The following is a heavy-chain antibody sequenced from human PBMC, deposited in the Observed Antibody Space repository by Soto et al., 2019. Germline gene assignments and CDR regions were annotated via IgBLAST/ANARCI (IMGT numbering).Heavy chain of an antibody. D-gene: IGHD6-13*01. CDR2: ISASSGNT. CDR1: GYTFTSYG. CDR3: ARDLYEKQQVAYCWPLGGGWFDP. Sequence: ASVKVSCKASGYTFTSYGISWVRQAPGQGLEWMGLISASSGNTNYAQKLQGRVTMTTDTSTSTAYMELRSLRSEDTAVYYCARDLYEKQQVAYCWPLGGGWFDPWGQGTLVTVSS. J-gene: IGHJ5*02. V-gene: IGHV1-18*01.